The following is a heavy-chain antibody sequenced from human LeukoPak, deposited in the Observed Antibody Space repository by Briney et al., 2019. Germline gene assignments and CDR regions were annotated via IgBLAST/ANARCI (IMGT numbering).Heavy chain of an antibody. CDR3: ARDYGGNGMDV. J-gene: IGHJ6*02. V-gene: IGHV3-66*01. D-gene: IGHD4-23*01. CDR1: GFTVSSNY. CDR2: IYSGGST. Sequence: GGSLRLSCASSGFTVSSNYMSWVRQAPGKGLEWVSVIYSGGSTYYADSVKGRFTISSDNSKNTLYLQMNSLRAEDTAVYYCARDYGGNGMDVWGQGTTVTVSS.